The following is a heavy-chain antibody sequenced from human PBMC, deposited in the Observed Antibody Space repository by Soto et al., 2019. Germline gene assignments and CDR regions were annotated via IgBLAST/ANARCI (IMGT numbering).Heavy chain of an antibody. CDR1: GGSISSYY. CDR2: IYYSGST. CDR3: LFGEYREGFDY. V-gene: IGHV4-59*01. Sequence: SETLSLTCTVSGGSISSYYWSWIRQPPGKGLEWIGYIYYSGSTNYNPSLKSRVTISVDTSKNQFSLKLSSVTAADTAVYYCLFGEYREGFDYWGQGTLVTVSS. J-gene: IGHJ4*02. D-gene: IGHD3-10*01.